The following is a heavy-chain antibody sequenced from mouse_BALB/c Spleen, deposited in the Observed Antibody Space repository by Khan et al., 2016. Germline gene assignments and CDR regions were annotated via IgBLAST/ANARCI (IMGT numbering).Heavy chain of an antibody. Sequence: VQLQQSGAELVRSGASVKLSCTASGFNINDYYMHWVKQRPEQGLEWIGWIDPENGDTEYAPKFQGKATMTEDTSSNTAYLQLSSLTYEDTDVSFCNAGFAYWGQGTLVTVSA. CDR2: IDPENGDT. CDR3: NAGFAY. V-gene: IGHV14-4*02. CDR1: GFNINDYY. J-gene: IGHJ3*01.